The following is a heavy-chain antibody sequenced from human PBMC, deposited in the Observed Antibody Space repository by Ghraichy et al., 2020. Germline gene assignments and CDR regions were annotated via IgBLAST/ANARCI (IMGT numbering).Heavy chain of an antibody. CDR2: IDWDNDK. CDR3: ARSSYSGNYYIFEY. Sequence: SGPTLVKPTQTLTLTCTFSGFSLTTSGMRVSWIRQPPGKALEWLARIDWDNDKYYSTSLKTRLTISKDASKNQVVLTMTNMDPVDTATYYCARSSYSGNYYIFEYWGQGTLVTVSS. J-gene: IGHJ4*02. D-gene: IGHD1-26*01. CDR1: GFSLTTSGMR. V-gene: IGHV2-70*04.